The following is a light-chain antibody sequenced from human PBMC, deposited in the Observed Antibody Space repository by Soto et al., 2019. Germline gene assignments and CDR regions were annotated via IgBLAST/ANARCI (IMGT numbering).Light chain of an antibody. V-gene: IGKV2-24*01. CDR2: KVS. CDR3: MQATQFPLT. Sequence: DVVMTQTSLSSPATLGQPASISCRSSQSLVHSDGGTYLSWLQQRPGQPPRLLIYKVSNRFPGVPDRFSGSGAATDFTLRISRVEAEDVGVYYCMQATQFPLTFGGGTKVEIK. J-gene: IGKJ4*01. CDR1: QSLVHSDGGTY.